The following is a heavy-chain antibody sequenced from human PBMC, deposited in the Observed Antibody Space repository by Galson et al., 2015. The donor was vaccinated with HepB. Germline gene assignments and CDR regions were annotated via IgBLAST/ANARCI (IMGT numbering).Heavy chain of an antibody. Sequence: SVKVSCKASGYTFTSYGISWVRQAPGQGLEWMGWISAYNGNTNYAQKLQGRVTMTTDTSTSTAYMELRSLRSDDTAVYYCARDGRRYDFWSGYYYYGMDVWGQGTTVTVSS. D-gene: IGHD3-3*01. CDR2: ISAYNGNT. CDR3: ARDGRRYDFWSGYYYYGMDV. V-gene: IGHV1-18*04. CDR1: GYTFTSYG. J-gene: IGHJ6*02.